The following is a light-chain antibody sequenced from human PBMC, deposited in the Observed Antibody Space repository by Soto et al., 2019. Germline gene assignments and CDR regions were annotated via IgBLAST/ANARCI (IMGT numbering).Light chain of an antibody. CDR2: DVS. CDR1: QSISSW. J-gene: IGKJ1*01. V-gene: IGKV1-5*01. CDR3: QQYNSYRT. Sequence: DIQMTQSPSTLSASIGDIVTITCRARQSISSWLAWYQQKPGKAPRLLIYDVSILESGVPSRFSGSGSGTEFTLTISSLQPDDFATYYCQQYNSYRTFGQGTKVEMK.